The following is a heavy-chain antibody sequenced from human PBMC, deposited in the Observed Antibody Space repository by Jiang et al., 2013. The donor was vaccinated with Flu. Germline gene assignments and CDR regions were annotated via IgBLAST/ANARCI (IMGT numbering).Heavy chain of an antibody. CDR2: NSGSI. J-gene: IGHJ6*02. V-gene: IGHV3-9*01. CDR3: AKDEAAGIFYYYYGMDV. D-gene: IGHD6-13*01. Sequence: NSGSIGYADSVKGRFTISRDNAKNSLYLQMNSLRAEDTALYYCAKDEAAGIFYYYYGMDVWGQGTTVTVSS.